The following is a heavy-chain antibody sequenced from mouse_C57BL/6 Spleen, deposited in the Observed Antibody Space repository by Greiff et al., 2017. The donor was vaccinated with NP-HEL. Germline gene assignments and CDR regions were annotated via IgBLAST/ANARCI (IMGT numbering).Heavy chain of an antibody. D-gene: IGHD1-1*01. CDR3: ARSHYGSAWFAY. V-gene: IGHV1-26*01. CDR2: INPNNGGT. J-gene: IGHJ3*01. Sequence: EVQLQQSGPELVKPGASVKISCKASGYTFTDYYMNWVKQSHGKSLEWIGDINPNNGGTSYNQKFKGKATLTVDKSSSTAYMELRSLTSEDSAVYYCARSHYGSAWFAYWGQGTLVTVSA. CDR1: GYTFTDYY.